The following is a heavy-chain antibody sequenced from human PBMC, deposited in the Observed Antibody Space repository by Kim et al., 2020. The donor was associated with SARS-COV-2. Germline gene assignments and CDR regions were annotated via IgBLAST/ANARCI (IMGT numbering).Heavy chain of an antibody. Sequence: SETLSHTCAVYGGSFSGYYWSWIRQPPGKGLEWIGEINHSGSTNYNPSLKSRVTISVDTSKNQFSLKLSSVTAADTAVYYCARVAPTNCSSTSCLRAGAFDIWGQGTMVTVSS. CDR2: INHSGST. V-gene: IGHV4-34*01. CDR3: ARVAPTNCSSTSCLRAGAFDI. D-gene: IGHD2-2*01. CDR1: GGSFSGYY. J-gene: IGHJ3*02.